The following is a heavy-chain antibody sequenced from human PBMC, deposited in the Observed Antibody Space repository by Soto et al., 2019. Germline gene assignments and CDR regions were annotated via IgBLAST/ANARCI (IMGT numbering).Heavy chain of an antibody. D-gene: IGHD2-15*01. CDR2: ISAYNGNT. J-gene: IGHJ6*02. CDR3: ARDLEYCSGGSCYHVWLATVSYGMDV. V-gene: IGHV1-18*01. Sequence: GASVKVSCKASGYTFTSYGISWVRQAPGQGLEWMGWISAYNGNTNYAQKLQGRVTITTDTSTSTAYMELRSLRSDDTAVYYCARDLEYCSGGSCYHVWLATVSYGMDVWGQGTTVTVSS. CDR1: GYTFTSYG.